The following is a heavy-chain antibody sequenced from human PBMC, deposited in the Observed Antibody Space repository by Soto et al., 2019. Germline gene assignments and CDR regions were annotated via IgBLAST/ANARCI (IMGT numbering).Heavy chain of an antibody. CDR2: IYHSGST. Sequence: QLQLQESGSGLVKPSQTLSLTCAVSGGSISSGGYSWSWIRQPPGKGLEWIGYIYHSGSTYYNPSLKSRVTISVDRTKNQFSLKLSSVTAADTAVYYCARGYCSSTSCSHFDYLGQGTLVTVSS. D-gene: IGHD2-2*01. V-gene: IGHV4-30-2*01. CDR3: ARGYCSSTSCSHFDY. CDR1: GGSISSGGYS. J-gene: IGHJ4*02.